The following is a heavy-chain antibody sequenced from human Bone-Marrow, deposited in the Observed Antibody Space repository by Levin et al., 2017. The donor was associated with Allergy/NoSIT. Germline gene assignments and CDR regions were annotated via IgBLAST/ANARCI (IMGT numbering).Heavy chain of an antibody. CDR2: IYHSGST. Sequence: SETLSLTCAVSGGSISSGGYSWSWIRQPPGTGLEWIGYIYHSGSTYYNPSLKSRVTISVDRSKNQFSLKLSSVTAADTAVYYCARADIGDDFWSGYYWGGHFDYWGQGTLVTVSS. CDR3: ARADIGDDFWSGYYWGGHFDY. CDR1: GGSISSGGYS. D-gene: IGHD3-3*01. J-gene: IGHJ4*02. V-gene: IGHV4-30-2*01.